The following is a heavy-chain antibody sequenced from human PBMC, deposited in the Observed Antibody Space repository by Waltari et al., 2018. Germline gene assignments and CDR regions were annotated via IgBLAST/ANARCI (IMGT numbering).Heavy chain of an antibody. J-gene: IGHJ4*02. V-gene: IGHV1-3*03. CDR1: GYTFTSYA. CDR2: INAGNGNT. Sequence: QVQLVQSGAEVKKPGASVKVSCKASGYTFTSYAMHWVRQAPGQRLAWMGWINAGNGNTKYSQEFQGRVTITSDTSASTAYMELSSLISVDMAVYYCARGGYDFWSGYYRPTAFDYWGQGTLVTVSS. CDR3: ARGGYDFWSGYYRPTAFDY. D-gene: IGHD3-3*01.